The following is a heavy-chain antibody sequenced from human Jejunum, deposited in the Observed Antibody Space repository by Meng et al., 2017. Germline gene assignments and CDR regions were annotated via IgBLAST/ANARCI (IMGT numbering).Heavy chain of an antibody. Sequence: QVHLVQSGAEVKKPGASVRVSCEASGYTFTAYYVHWVRQAPGQGFEWMGRMNPNNGDTNYAQKFQGRVTMTRATSTAYIGLSSLTSDDTAVYYCAKDEGTTTVFDHWGQGTLVTVSS. J-gene: IGHJ4*02. CDR1: GYTFTAYY. D-gene: IGHD1-26*01. CDR2: MNPNNGDT. CDR3: AKDEGTTTVFDH. V-gene: IGHV1-2*06.